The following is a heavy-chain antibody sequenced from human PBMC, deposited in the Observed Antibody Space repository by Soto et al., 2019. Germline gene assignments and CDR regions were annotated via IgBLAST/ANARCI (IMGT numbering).Heavy chain of an antibody. CDR2: IYHSGST. CDR3: AGGIAARPLGY. Sequence: QLQLQESGSGLVKPSQTLSLTCAVSGGSISSGGYSWSWIRQPPGTGLEWIGYIYHSGSTYYNPSLKRRVTIAVDRSKNQFSLKLSSVTAADTAVYYCAGGIAARPLGYWGQGTLVTVSS. J-gene: IGHJ4*02. CDR1: GGSISSGGYS. V-gene: IGHV4-30-2*01. D-gene: IGHD6-6*01.